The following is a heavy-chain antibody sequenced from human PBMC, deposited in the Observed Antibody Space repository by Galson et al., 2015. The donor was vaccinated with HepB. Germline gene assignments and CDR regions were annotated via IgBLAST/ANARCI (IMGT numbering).Heavy chain of an antibody. D-gene: IGHD3-16*02. V-gene: IGHV1-18*01. CDR3: ARGEKYYDYIWGSYRYPGGDY. CDR2: ISAYNGNT. CDR1: GYTFTSYG. J-gene: IGHJ4*02. Sequence: SVKVSCKASGYTFTSYGISWVRQAPGQGLEWMGWISAYNGNTNYAQKLQGRVTMTTDTSTSTAYMELRSLRSDDTAVYYCARGEKYYDYIWGSYRYPGGDYWGQGTLVTVSS.